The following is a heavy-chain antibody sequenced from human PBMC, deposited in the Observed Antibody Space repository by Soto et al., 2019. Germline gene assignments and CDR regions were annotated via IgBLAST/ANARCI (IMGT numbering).Heavy chain of an antibody. Sequence: SETLSLTCTVSGGSISSGGYYWSWIRQHPGKGLEWIGYIYYSGSTYYNPSLKSRVTISVDTSKNQFSPKLTSVTAADTAVYYCARGLFSSGWYSYFDPWGQGTPVTVSS. J-gene: IGHJ5*02. D-gene: IGHD6-19*01. V-gene: IGHV4-31*03. CDR2: IYYSGST. CDR3: ARGLFSSGWYSYFDP. CDR1: GGSISSGGYY.